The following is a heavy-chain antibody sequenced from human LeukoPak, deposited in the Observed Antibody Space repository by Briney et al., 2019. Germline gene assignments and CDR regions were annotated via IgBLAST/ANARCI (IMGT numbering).Heavy chain of an antibody. CDR3: ARYGDYGRYYYYGMDV. CDR1: GFTVSSNY. D-gene: IGHD4-17*01. Sequence: GGSLRLSCAASGFTVSSNYMSWVRQAPGKGLEWVSVIYSGGSTYYADSVKGRFTISRDNSKNTLYLQMNSLRAEDTAVYCCARYGDYGRYYYYGMDVWGQGTTVTVSS. J-gene: IGHJ6*02. V-gene: IGHV3-66*01. CDR2: IYSGGST.